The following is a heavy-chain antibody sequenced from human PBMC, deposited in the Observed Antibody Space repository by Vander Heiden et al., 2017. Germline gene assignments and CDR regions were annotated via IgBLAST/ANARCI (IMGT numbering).Heavy chain of an antibody. Sequence: QVQLQQWGAGLLKPSGTLSLTCAVHGGSVSGFYWSWIRQPPGKGLQWIGEINHAGDINYSPSLKDRVTMSVDTSKNQFSLKLTSVTAADTAIYYCARSIPTDTYWSGKFRYNWFDPWGPGTLVTVSS. J-gene: IGHJ5*02. V-gene: IGHV4-34*01. CDR3: ARSIPTDTYWSGKFRYNWFDP. D-gene: IGHD3-3*01. CDR2: INHAGDI. CDR1: GGSVSGFY.